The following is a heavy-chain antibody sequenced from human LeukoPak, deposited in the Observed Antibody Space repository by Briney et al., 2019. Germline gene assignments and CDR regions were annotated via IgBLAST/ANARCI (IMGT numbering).Heavy chain of an antibody. Sequence: GGSLRLSCSASGFSFSDSYMSWFRRSPEKGLEWIAYITSSGKITEYADSVKGRFTISRVNAKNSLYPQMNSLRPEDTAVYYCARDPDYGDPYWGQGGQVTVSS. D-gene: IGHD4/OR15-4a*01. V-gene: IGHV3-11*01. J-gene: IGHJ4*02. CDR2: ITSSGKIT. CDR3: ARDPDYGDPY. CDR1: GFSFSDSY.